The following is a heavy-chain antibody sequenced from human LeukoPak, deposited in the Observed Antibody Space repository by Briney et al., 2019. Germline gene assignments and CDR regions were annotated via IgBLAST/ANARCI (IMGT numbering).Heavy chain of an antibody. CDR3: ARGSGWTDY. J-gene: IGHJ4*02. V-gene: IGHV3-7*01. D-gene: IGHD6-19*01. Sequence: GGSLRLSCAASGFTFSSYEMNWVRQAPGKGLEWVANIKEDGSDKYYVDSVKGRFTISRDNDKNSVYLQMNSLRAEDTAVYYCARGSGWTDYWGQGTLVTVSS. CDR2: IKEDGSDK. CDR1: GFTFSSYE.